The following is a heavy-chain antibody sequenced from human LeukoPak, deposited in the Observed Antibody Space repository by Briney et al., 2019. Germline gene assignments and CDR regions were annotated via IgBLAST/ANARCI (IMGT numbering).Heavy chain of an antibody. V-gene: IGHV3-53*01. Sequence: GGSLRLSCAASGFNVRSNYMSWVRQAPGKGLEWVSVIYSGGSTYYADSVKGRFTISRDNSNNTLHLQMNSLRAEDTAVYYCSRDTPYYYMDVWGRGTTVTVSS. CDR2: IYSGGST. CDR3: SRDTPYYYMDV. J-gene: IGHJ6*03. CDR1: GFNVRSNY.